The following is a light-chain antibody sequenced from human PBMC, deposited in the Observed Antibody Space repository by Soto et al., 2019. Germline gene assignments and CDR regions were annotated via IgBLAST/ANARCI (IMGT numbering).Light chain of an antibody. V-gene: IGKV3-20*01. CDR2: GAS. Sequence: EIVLTQSPGTLSLSPGERATLSCRASQSVSSSYSAWYQQKPGQAPRLLIYGASSRATGIPDRFSGSGSGTDFTLTISRLEPEDFAVYYSQQYGSSGPFGQGTKVDIK. CDR3: QQYGSSGP. CDR1: QSVSSSY. J-gene: IGKJ1*01.